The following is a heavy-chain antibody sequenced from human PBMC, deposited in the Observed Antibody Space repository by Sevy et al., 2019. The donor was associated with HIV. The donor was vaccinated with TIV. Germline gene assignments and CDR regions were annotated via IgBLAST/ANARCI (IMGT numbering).Heavy chain of an antibody. Sequence: ASVKVSCKASGYTFTGYYMHWVRQAPGQGLEWMGRINPNSGGTNYAQKFQGRVTMTRDTSIGTAYMELSRLRSDDTAVYYCARAVDRGSSSRLGYYGMDVWGQGTTVTVSS. D-gene: IGHD6-6*01. CDR1: GYTFTGYY. J-gene: IGHJ6*02. CDR3: ARAVDRGSSSRLGYYGMDV. CDR2: INPNSGGT. V-gene: IGHV1-2*06.